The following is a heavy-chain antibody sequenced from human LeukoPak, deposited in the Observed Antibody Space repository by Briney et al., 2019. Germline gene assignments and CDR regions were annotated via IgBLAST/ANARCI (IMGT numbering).Heavy chain of an antibody. CDR2: ISYDGSNK. CDR3: ARLTGDIVVVPAAMDFDY. V-gene: IGHV3-30*03. CDR1: GFTFSSYG. Sequence: GRSLRLSCAASGFTFSSYGMHWVRQAPGKGLEWVAVISYDGSNKYYADSVKGRFTISRDNSKNTLYLQMNSLRAEDTAVYYCARLTGDIVVVPAAMDFDYWGQGTLVTVSS. J-gene: IGHJ4*02. D-gene: IGHD2-2*01.